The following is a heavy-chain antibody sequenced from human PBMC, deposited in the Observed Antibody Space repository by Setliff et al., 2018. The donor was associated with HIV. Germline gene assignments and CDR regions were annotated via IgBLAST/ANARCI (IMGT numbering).Heavy chain of an antibody. CDR1: GFTFSSYA. D-gene: IGHD3-22*01. Sequence: GESPTISCAASGFTFSSYALSWVRQAPGKGLEWVSAISGPGDGTYYADSVKGRFTISRDNSKNTLYLQLNSLRADDTAVYYCAKKGRDYYDNSGPHWGQGTLVTVSS. CDR3: AKKGRDYYDNSGPH. CDR2: ISGPGDGT. J-gene: IGHJ4*02. V-gene: IGHV3-23*01.